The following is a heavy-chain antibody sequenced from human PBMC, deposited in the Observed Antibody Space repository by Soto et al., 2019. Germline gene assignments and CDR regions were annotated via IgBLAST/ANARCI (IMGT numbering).Heavy chain of an antibody. CDR3: AKDINSARDGYHYGADY. Sequence: QVHLVESGGGVVQPGRSLRLSCAASGFTFSTYGIHWVRPAPGEGLEWVEIISYDGSDKWYVDSVKGRFTVSRDNSKNTLYLQMNSLRPEDTAIYYCAKDINSARDGYHYGADYWGQGTLVTVSS. V-gene: IGHV3-30*18. J-gene: IGHJ4*02. CDR2: ISYDGSDK. D-gene: IGHD5-18*01. CDR1: GFTFSTYG.